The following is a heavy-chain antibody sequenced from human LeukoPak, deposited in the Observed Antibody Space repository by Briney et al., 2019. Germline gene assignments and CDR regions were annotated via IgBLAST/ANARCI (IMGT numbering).Heavy chain of an antibody. J-gene: IGHJ2*01. CDR2: TIPIPGIA. CDR1: GGTFSSYA. D-gene: IGHD5-24*01. Sequence: ASVKVSCKASGGTFSSYAISWVRQAPGQGLEWMGRTIPIPGIANYAQKFQGRVTITADKSTSTAYMELSSLRSEDTAVYYCVKPGDGYRGSFDLWGRGTLVTVSS. V-gene: IGHV1-69*04. CDR3: VKPGDGYRGSFDL.